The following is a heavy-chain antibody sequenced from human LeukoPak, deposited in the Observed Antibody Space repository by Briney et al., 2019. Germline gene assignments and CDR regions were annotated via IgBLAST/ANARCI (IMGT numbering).Heavy chain of an antibody. CDR1: GGSISSYY. CDR3: ARRKGDTAMAYYYYYMDV. J-gene: IGHJ6*03. CDR2: IYYSGST. V-gene: IGHV4-59*01. D-gene: IGHD5-18*01. Sequence: SETLSLTCTVSGGSISSYYWSWIRQPPGKGLEWIGYIYYSGSTNYNPSLKSRVTIPVDTSKNQFSLKLSSVTAADTAVYYCARRKGDTAMAYYYYYMDVWGKGTTVTVSS.